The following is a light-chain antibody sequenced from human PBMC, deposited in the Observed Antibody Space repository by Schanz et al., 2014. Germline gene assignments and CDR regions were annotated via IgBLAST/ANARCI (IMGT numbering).Light chain of an antibody. V-gene: IGKV3-15*01. CDR1: QSVSSN. CDR3: QQYNNFPPFT. CDR2: DAS. Sequence: EIVMTQSPATLSVSPGERATLSCRASQSVSSNLAWYQQKPGQAPRLLIYDASTRATGIPARFSGSGSGTGFTLTISRLQSEYFAVYYCQQYNNFPPFTFGPGTKVDIK. J-gene: IGKJ3*01.